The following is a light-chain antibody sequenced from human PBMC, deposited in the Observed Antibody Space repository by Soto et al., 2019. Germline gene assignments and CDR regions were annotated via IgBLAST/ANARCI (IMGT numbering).Light chain of an antibody. V-gene: IGLV2-14*01. CDR3: GSYTTSSNYV. CDR1: SSDVGAYNY. Sequence: QSSLTQHASVSGSPGQSITISCTGTSSDVGAYNYVSWYQQHPGKAPKLMIYDVSHRPSGASHRFSGSKSGNTASLTISGLQAEDEADYYCGSYTTSSNYVFGTGTKVTVL. CDR2: DVS. J-gene: IGLJ1*01.